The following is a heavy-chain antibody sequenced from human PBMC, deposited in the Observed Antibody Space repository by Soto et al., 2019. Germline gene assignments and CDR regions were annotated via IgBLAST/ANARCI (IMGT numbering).Heavy chain of an antibody. CDR1: GFTFSSYA. V-gene: IGHV3-23*01. D-gene: IGHD4-17*01. CDR3: AKDLTVTKYYFDY. J-gene: IGHJ4*02. CDR2: ISGSGGST. Sequence: LRLSCAASGFTFSSYAMSWVRQAPGKGLEWVSAISGSGGSTYYADSVKGRFTISRDNSKNTLYLQMNSLRAEDTAVYYCAKDLTVTKYYFDYWGQGTLVTVSS.